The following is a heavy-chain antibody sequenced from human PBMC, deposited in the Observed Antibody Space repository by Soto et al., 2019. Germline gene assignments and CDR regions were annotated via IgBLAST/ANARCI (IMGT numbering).Heavy chain of an antibody. Sequence: LRLSCEASGFTFSGFDMHWVRQPTGKGLEWVSTIGTAGDTYYAVSVKGRFTISRDNAKNSLSLQMNSLRAGDTAVYFCARGQEVGARFFDSWGQGTQVTVSS. CDR1: GFTFSGFD. CDR3: ARGQEVGARFFDS. D-gene: IGHD6-6*01. CDR2: IGTAGDT. V-gene: IGHV3-13*01. J-gene: IGHJ4*02.